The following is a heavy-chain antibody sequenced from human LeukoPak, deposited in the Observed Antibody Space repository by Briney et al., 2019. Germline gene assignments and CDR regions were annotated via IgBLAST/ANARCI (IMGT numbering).Heavy chain of an antibody. V-gene: IGHV1-69*05. J-gene: IGHJ4*02. CDR2: IIPIFGTA. Sequence: SVKVSCKDSGGTFSSYAISWVRQAPGQGLEWMGRIIPIFGTANYAQKFQGRVTITTDESTSTAYMELSSLRSEDTAVYYCARAFRYRYDILTGYPEFFDYWGQGTLVTVSS. D-gene: IGHD3-9*01. CDR1: GGTFSSYA. CDR3: ARAFRYRYDILTGYPEFFDY.